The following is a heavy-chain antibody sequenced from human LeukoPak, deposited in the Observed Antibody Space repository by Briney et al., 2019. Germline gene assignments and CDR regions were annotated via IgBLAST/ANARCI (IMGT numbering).Heavy chain of an antibody. Sequence: PGGSLRLSCAASGCTFSSYAMQWVGQAPGKGLVYVSAMSSNGGTTDYANSVKGRFTISRDNSKNTLYLQMGSLRAEDMAVYYCARALYYDILTGYQTHTYYFDHWGQGTLVTVSS. CDR3: ARALYYDILTGYQTHTYYFDH. D-gene: IGHD3-9*01. CDR2: MSSNGGTT. J-gene: IGHJ4*02. CDR1: GCTFSSYA. V-gene: IGHV3-64*01.